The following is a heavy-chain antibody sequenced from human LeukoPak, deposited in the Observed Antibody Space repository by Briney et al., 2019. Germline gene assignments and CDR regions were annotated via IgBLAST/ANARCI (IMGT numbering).Heavy chain of an antibody. V-gene: IGHV3-30-3*01. D-gene: IGHD6-19*01. Sequence: GGSLRLSCAASGAASGFTFSDYSIHWVRQAPGKGLEWVAVISYDGNNKYYGDSVRGQFTMSRDNSKKTVFLQMNSLSAEDTAVYYCASGGSIAVEGPVVNRWGQGTLVIVSS. CDR3: ASGGSIAVEGPVVNR. CDR1: GFTFSDYS. J-gene: IGHJ4*02. CDR2: ISYDGNNK.